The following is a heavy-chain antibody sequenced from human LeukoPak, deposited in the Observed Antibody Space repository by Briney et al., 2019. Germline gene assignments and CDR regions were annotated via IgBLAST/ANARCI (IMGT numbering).Heavy chain of an antibody. J-gene: IGHJ3*02. CDR1: GGSFSGYY. CDR3: ARDPNAFDI. CDR2: INHSGST. V-gene: IGHV4-34*01. Sequence: SETLSLTCAVYGGSFSGYYRSWIRQPPGRGLEWIGEINHSGSTNYNPSLKSRVTISVDTSKNQFSLKLSSVTAADTAVYYCARDPNAFDIWGQGTMVTVSS.